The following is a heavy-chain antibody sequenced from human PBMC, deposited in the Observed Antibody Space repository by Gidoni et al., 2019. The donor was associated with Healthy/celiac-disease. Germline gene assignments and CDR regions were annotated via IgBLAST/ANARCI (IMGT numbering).Heavy chain of an antibody. J-gene: IGHJ4*02. CDR2: IYYSGST. Sequence: QLQLQESGPGLVKPSETLSLTCTVSGGSISRSSYYWGWIRQPPGKGLEWIGSIYYSGSTYYNPSLKSRVTISVDTSKNQFSLKLSSVTAADTAVYYCARHSGYSRTYYFDYWGQGTLVTVSS. D-gene: IGHD6-13*01. V-gene: IGHV4-39*01. CDR3: ARHSGYSRTYYFDY. CDR1: GGSISRSSYY.